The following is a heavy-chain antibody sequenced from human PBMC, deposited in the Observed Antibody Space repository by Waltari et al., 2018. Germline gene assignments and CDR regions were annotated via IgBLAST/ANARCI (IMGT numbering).Heavy chain of an antibody. J-gene: IGHJ4*02. CDR2: INPSGGST. D-gene: IGHD6-19*01. CDR1: GYTFTSYY. Sequence: QVQLVQSGAEVKKPGASVKVSCKASGYTFTSYYMHWVRQAPGQGLEWMGIINPSGGSTSYAQKFQGRVTMTRDTSTSTVYMELSSLRSEDTAVYYCARDLEYSSGWYTGGLDYWGQGTLVTVSS. V-gene: IGHV1-46*01. CDR3: ARDLEYSSGWYTGGLDY.